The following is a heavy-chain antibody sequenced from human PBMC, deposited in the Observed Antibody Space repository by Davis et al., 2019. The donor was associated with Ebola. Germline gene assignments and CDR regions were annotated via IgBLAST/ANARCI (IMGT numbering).Heavy chain of an antibody. D-gene: IGHD1-26*01. CDR2: IYYTGST. Sequence: MPGGSLRLSCTVSGGSISSYYWSWIRQPPGKGLEWIGYIYYTGSTNYSPSLKSRVTISVDTSKNQLSLKLSSVTAADTAMYYCARVTLGATDYWGQGTLVTVSS. CDR3: ARVTLGATDY. CDR1: GGSISSYY. J-gene: IGHJ4*02. V-gene: IGHV4-59*01.